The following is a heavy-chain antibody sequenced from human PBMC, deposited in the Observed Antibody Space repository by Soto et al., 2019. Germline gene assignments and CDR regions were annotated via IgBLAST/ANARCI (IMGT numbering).Heavy chain of an antibody. CDR3: VKATQCLETYFDS. D-gene: IGHD1-1*01. V-gene: IGHV3-23*01. CDR1: GFPFDAHG. J-gene: IGHJ4*02. Sequence: PGGSLRLSCAASGFPFDAHGMAWVRQSPGKGLQWVSSINVSGALTYYIESVKGRFTISRDNSEHTLYLQMNNLEADDTAIYYCVKATQCLETYFDSWGPGTLVTVSS. CDR2: INVSGALT.